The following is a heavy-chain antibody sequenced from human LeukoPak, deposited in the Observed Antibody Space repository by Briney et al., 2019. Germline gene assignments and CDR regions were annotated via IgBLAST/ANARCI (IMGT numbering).Heavy chain of an antibody. CDR3: ARVAKERVGGVYYFDY. CDR1: GFTFSDYD. CDR2: IGTAGDT. J-gene: IGHJ4*02. Sequence: GGSLRLSCVASGFTFSDYDMLWVRQATGKALEWVSAIGTAGDTYYTGSVKGRFTISRENAKNSLYLQMNSLRAGDTAVYYCARVAKERVGGVYYFDYWGQGTQVTVSS. V-gene: IGHV3-13*01. D-gene: IGHD1-1*01.